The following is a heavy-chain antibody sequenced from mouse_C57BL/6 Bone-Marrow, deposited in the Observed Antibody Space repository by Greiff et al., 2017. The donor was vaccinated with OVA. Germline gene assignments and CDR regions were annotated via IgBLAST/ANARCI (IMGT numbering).Heavy chain of an antibody. Sequence: VQLQQSGAELVKPGASVKMSCKASGYTFTSYWITWVKQRPGQGLEWIGDVYPGSGSTNYNEKFKGKATLTVDKSSSTASMQLSSLPSADSAVSDCSRDYSGSRRTGFAYWGQGTLVTVSA. CDR2: VYPGSGST. V-gene: IGHV1-55*01. CDR3: SRDYSGSRRTGFAY. CDR1: GYTFTSYW. D-gene: IGHD1-1*01. J-gene: IGHJ3*01.